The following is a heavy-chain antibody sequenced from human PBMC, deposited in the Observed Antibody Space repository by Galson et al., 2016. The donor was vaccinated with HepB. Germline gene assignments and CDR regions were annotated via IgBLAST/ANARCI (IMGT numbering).Heavy chain of an antibody. D-gene: IGHD1-14*01. Sequence: SVKVSCKASGYTFNTYNMHWVRQAPGQGLEWMGIIKPSGGNTIYAQKFQDSITMTRDTSTSTVYMELISLRSEDTAVYYCARELDHSFYFDYWGQGTLLTVSS. J-gene: IGHJ4*02. CDR1: GYTFNTYN. CDR3: ARELDHSFYFDY. V-gene: IGHV1-46*02. CDR2: IKPSGGNT.